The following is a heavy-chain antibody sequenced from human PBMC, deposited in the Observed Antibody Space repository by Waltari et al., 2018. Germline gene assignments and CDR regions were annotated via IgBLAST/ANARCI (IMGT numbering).Heavy chain of an antibody. J-gene: IGHJ4*02. CDR3: ARDRIGGSGSADY. Sequence: EVQLVESGGGLIQPGGSLRLSCAASGFTVSSNYMSWVRQAPGKGLEWVSVIYSCGSTYYADSVKGRFTISRDNSKNTLYLQMNSLRADDTAVYYCARDRIGGSGSADYWGQGTLVTVSS. V-gene: IGHV3-53*01. CDR1: GFTVSSNY. D-gene: IGHD3-10*01. CDR2: IYSCGST.